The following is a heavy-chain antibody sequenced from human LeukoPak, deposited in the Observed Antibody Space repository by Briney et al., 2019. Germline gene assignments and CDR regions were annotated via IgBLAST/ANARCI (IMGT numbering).Heavy chain of an antibody. CDR2: FNPNSGVT. CDR3: ARRAYCGIACSPIGHFDL. D-gene: IGHD2-21*02. V-gene: IGHV1-2*02. J-gene: IGHJ2*01. Sequence: ASVKVSCKASGYTFIANYMHWVRQAPGQGLEWVGWFNPNSGVTNYAQKFQGRVTMTRDTSITTAYMELSGLRSDDTALYYCARRAYCGIACSPIGHFDLWGRGTLVTVSS. CDR1: GYTFIANY.